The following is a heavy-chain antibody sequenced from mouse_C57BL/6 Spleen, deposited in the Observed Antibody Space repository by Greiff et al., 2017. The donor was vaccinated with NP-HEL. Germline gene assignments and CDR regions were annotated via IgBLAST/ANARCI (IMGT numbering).Heavy chain of an antibody. CDR3: ARGGDSYFDD. Sequence: EVQGVESGPGMVKPSQSLSLTCTVTGYSITSGYDWHWIRHFPGNKLEWMGYISYSGSTNYNASLKSRIFITHDTSKNHFFLKLNSVTTEDTATYYCARGGDSYFDDWGQGTTLTVSS. D-gene: IGHD2-13*01. V-gene: IGHV3-1*01. CDR2: ISYSGST. J-gene: IGHJ2*01. CDR1: GYSITSGYD.